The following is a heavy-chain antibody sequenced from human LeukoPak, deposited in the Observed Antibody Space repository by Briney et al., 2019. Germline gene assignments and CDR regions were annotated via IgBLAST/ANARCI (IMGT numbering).Heavy chain of an antibody. Sequence: GSSVKVSCKASGGTFSSYAISWVRQAPGQGLEWMGGIIPIFGTANYAQKFQGRVTITADESTSTAYMELSSLRSEDTAVYYCARDKGLMVVAATTYYFDYWGQGTLVTVSS. D-gene: IGHD2-15*01. CDR2: IIPIFGTA. J-gene: IGHJ4*02. CDR1: GGTFSSYA. CDR3: ARDKGLMVVAATTYYFDY. V-gene: IGHV1-69*01.